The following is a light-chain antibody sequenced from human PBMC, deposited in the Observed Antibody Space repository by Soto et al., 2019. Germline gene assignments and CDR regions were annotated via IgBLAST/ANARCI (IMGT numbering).Light chain of an antibody. J-gene: IGKJ1*01. Sequence: DIQMSQSPASLSASVGDRVTITCRASQTISSWVAWYQQKPGKAPKLLIYKASTLKSGVPSRFSGSGSGTEFTLTISSLQPDDFATYYCQHYNSYSEAFGQGTKMDIK. CDR3: QHYNSYSEA. V-gene: IGKV1-5*03. CDR2: KAS. CDR1: QTISSW.